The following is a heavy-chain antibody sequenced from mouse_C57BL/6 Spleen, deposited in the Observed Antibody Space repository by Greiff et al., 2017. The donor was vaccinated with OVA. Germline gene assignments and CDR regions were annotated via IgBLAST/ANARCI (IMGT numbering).Heavy chain of an antibody. CDR2: LYPGSGST. Sequence: VQLQQPGAELVKPGASVKMSCKASGYTFTSYWITWVKQRPGQGLEWIGDLYPGSGSTNYNEKFKSKATLTVDTSSSTAYMQLSSLTSEDSAVYYCARGYYGSSPWFAYWGQGTLVTVSA. J-gene: IGHJ3*01. V-gene: IGHV1-55*01. CDR3: ARGYYGSSPWFAY. CDR1: GYTFTSYW. D-gene: IGHD1-1*01.